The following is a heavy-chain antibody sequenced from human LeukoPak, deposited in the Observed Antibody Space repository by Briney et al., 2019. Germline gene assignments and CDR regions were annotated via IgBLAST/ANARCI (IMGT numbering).Heavy chain of an antibody. Sequence: SETLSLTCTVSDGSIRGYYWTWIRQPPGKGLEWSGYFYYSATTNYNPSLKSRVAISLDTSTSQFSLKVSSVTAADTAVYYCARAKGGGSGFFDYWGQGTLVTVSS. CDR2: FYYSATT. CDR1: DGSIRGYY. D-gene: IGHD3-22*01. V-gene: IGHV4-59*01. CDR3: ARAKGGGSGFFDY. J-gene: IGHJ4*02.